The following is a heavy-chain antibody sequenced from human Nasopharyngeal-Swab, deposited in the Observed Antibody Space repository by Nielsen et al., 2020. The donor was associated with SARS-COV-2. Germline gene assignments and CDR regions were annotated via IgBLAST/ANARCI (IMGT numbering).Heavy chain of an antibody. J-gene: IGHJ4*02. D-gene: IGHD3-22*01. CDR2: INHSGST. CDR3: ARVLRYYDSSGRWRWEGDYFDY. Sequence: SETLSLTCAVYGGSFSGYYWSWIRQPPGKGLEWIGEINHSGSTNYNPSLKSQVTISVDTSKNQFSLKLSSVTAADTAVYYCARVLRYYDSSGRWRWEGDYFDYWGQGTLVTVSS. CDR1: GGSFSGYY. V-gene: IGHV4-34*01.